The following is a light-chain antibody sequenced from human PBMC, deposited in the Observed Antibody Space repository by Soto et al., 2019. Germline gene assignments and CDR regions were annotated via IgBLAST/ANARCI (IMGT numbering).Light chain of an antibody. CDR1: SSDVGGYNY. CDR2: EVS. V-gene: IGLV2-8*01. CDR3: GAWDHSLNVGV. Sequence: QSVLTQPPSASGSPGQSVTISCTGTSSDVGGYNYVSWYQQHPGKAPKLMIYEVSKRPSGIPDRFSASKSGTSATLGITGLQTGDEADYYCGAWDHSLNVGVFGGGTKLTVL. J-gene: IGLJ3*02.